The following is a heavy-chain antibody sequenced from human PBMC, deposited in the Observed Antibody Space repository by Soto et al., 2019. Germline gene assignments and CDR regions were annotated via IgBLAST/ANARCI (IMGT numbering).Heavy chain of an antibody. CDR1: GYSFTTHW. CDR3: ARLTADIVAPYFDY. Sequence: GESLKISCKGIGYSFTTHWISWVRQMPGKGLEWMGRIDPSDSYTNYSPSFQGHVTISADKSISTAYLQWSSLKASDTAMYYCARLTADIVAPYFDYWGQGTLVTVSS. V-gene: IGHV5-10-1*01. CDR2: IDPSDSYT. J-gene: IGHJ4*02. D-gene: IGHD5-12*01.